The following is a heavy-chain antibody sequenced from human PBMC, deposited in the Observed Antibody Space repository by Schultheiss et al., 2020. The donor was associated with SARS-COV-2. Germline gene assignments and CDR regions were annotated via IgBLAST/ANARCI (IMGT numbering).Heavy chain of an antibody. CDR2: IYHSGST. D-gene: IGHD6-19*01. CDR3: ARSSGWDFDS. CDR1: GGSISSSNW. V-gene: IGHV4-38-2*01. Sequence: SETLSLTCAVSGGSISSSNWWSWIRQPPGKGLEWIGSIYHSGSTYYNPSLKSRVTISVDTSKNQFSLQLNSVTPEDTAVYYCARSSGWDFDSWGQGTLVTVSS. J-gene: IGHJ4*02.